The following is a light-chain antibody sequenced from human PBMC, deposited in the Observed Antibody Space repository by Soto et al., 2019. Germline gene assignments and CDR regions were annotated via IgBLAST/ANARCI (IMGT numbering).Light chain of an antibody. CDR1: QSVSSK. CDR3: QHYNNWPPET. V-gene: IGKV3-15*01. CDR2: GAS. Sequence: EIVMTQSPATLSVSPGERATLSCRASQSVSSKLAWYQQKRGQAPRLLIYGASTRATGVPARFSGSGSGTEFTLTISSLQSEDFAVYYCQHYNNWPPETFGQGTKVDIK. J-gene: IGKJ1*01.